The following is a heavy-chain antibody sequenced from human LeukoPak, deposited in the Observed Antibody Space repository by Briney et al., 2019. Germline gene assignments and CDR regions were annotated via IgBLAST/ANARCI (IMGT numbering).Heavy chain of an antibody. CDR1: GFTFSSYG. J-gene: IGHJ6*02. CDR3: ARGWVRGEYYYYGMDV. D-gene: IGHD3-10*01. Sequence: GRSLRLSCAASGFTFSSYGMHWVRQAPGKGLEWVAVIWYDGSSKYYADSVKGRFTISRDNSKNTLYLQMNSLRAEDTAVYYCARGWVRGEYYYYGMDVWGQGTTVTVSS. CDR2: IWYDGSSK. V-gene: IGHV3-33*01.